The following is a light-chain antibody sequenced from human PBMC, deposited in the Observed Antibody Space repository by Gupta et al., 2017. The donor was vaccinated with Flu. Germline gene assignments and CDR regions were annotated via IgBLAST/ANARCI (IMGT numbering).Light chain of an antibody. CDR3: QQRANWPPLT. Sequence: ERATLSCRASQSVGKSLAWYQQKPGQAPRLIISDASYRATGIPVRFSGSGSGTDFTLTISSLEPEDFATYYCQQRANWPPLTFGGGTKVEI. CDR2: DAS. J-gene: IGKJ4*01. CDR1: QSVGKS. V-gene: IGKV3-11*01.